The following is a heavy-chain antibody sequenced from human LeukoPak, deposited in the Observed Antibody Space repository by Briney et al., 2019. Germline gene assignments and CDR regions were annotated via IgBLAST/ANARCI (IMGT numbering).Heavy chain of an antibody. Sequence: SETLSLTCAVYGGSFSGYYWSWIRQPPGKGLEWIGEINHSGSTNYNPSLKSRVTISVDTSKNQFSLKLSSVTAADTAVYYCAVAYSSGQIYFDYWGQGTLVTVSS. CDR3: AVAYSSGQIYFDY. CDR2: INHSGST. CDR1: GGSFSGYY. D-gene: IGHD3-22*01. J-gene: IGHJ4*02. V-gene: IGHV4-34*01.